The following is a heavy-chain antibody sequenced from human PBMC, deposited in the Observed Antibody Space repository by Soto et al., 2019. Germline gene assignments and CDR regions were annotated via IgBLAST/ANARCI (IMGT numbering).Heavy chain of an antibody. CDR2: FSSSSSYI. J-gene: IGHJ5*02. V-gene: IGHV3-21*01. D-gene: IGHD2-2*01. CDR3: ARDLHDCSSTSCYRSRFDP. Sequence: FSSSSSYIYYADSVKGRFTISRDNAKNLLYLQMNGLRAEDTAVYFCARDLHDCSSTSCYRSRFDPWGQGTLVTVSS.